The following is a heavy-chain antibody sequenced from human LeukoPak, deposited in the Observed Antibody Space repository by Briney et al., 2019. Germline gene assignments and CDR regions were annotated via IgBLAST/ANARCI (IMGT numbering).Heavy chain of an antibody. CDR3: ARDRARWGSKTFGY. V-gene: IGHV1-2*02. J-gene: IGHJ4*02. D-gene: IGHD3-16*01. Sequence: APVKVSCKASGYTFTGYYMHWVRQAPGQGLEWMGWINPNSGGTNYAQKFQGRVTMTRDTSISTAYMELSRLRSDDTAVYYCARDRARWGSKTFGYWGQGTLVTVSS. CDR1: GYTFTGYY. CDR2: INPNSGGT.